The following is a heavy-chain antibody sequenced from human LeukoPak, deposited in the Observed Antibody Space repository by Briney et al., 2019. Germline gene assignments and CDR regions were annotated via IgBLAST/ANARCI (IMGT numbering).Heavy chain of an antibody. D-gene: IGHD3-16*02. J-gene: IGHJ4*02. Sequence: GGSLRLSCAASGFTFSSYSMNWVRQAPGKGLEWVSVIYSGGSTYYADSVKGRFTISRDNSKNTLYLQMNSLRAEDTAVYYCTFRGYDYVWGSYRYTFDYWGQGTLVTVSS. CDR3: TFRGYDYVWGSYRYTFDY. CDR1: GFTFSSYS. V-gene: IGHV3-53*01. CDR2: IYSGGST.